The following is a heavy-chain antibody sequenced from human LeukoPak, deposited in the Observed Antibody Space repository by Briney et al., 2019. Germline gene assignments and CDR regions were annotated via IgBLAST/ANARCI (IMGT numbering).Heavy chain of an antibody. CDR3: VRGAYSSSWLNFDY. V-gene: IGHV3-30*04. J-gene: IGHJ4*02. D-gene: IGHD6-13*01. CDR1: GFTFSSYA. Sequence: GGSLRLSCATSGFTFSSYAMHWVRQAPGKGLEWVALIPYDGSNKYYADSVKGRFTVSRDNSKNTLYLQMNSLRAEDTAVYYCVRGAYSSSWLNFDYWGQGTLVTVSS. CDR2: IPYDGSNK.